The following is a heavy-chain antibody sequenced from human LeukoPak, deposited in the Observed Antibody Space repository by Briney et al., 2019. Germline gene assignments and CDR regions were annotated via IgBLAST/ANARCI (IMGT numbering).Heavy chain of an antibody. V-gene: IGHV3-23*01. D-gene: IGHD1-26*01. J-gene: IGHJ4*02. CDR2: INSGGGST. Sequence: PGGSLRLSCAASGFTFSSYAMNWVRQAPGKGLEWVSSINSGGGSTYYADSVKGRFTISRDNSKNTLSLQMNSLRTEDTAVYYCAKGHSGNYYNFDSWGQGTLVTVPS. CDR1: GFTFSSYA. CDR3: AKGHSGNYYNFDS.